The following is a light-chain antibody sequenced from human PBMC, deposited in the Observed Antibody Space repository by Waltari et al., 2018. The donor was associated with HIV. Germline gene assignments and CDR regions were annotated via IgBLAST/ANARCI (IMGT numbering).Light chain of an antibody. CDR2: DAS. CDR3: QQRSNWPPA. J-gene: IGKJ4*01. V-gene: IGKV3-11*01. Sequence: EIVLTQSQATLSLSPGERATLSCRASQSVSSYFAWYQQKPGQAPRLLIYDASKRATGIPARFSGSGSGTDFTRTINSLEPEDFAVYYCQQRSNWPPAFGGGTKVEIK. CDR1: QSVSSY.